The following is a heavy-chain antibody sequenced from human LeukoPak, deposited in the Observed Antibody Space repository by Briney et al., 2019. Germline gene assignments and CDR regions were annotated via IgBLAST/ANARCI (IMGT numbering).Heavy chain of an antibody. J-gene: IGHJ4*02. Sequence: GGSLRLSCAVSGFTVSSNYMSWVRQAPGKGLEWVSVIYRGGSTYYADSVKGRFTISRDNSKNTLYLQMNSLRAEDTAVYYCARDAPAYYYDSSGYYYDYWGQGTLVTVSS. CDR1: GFTVSSNY. V-gene: IGHV3-66*01. CDR3: ARDAPAYYYDSSGYYYDY. CDR2: IYRGGST. D-gene: IGHD3-22*01.